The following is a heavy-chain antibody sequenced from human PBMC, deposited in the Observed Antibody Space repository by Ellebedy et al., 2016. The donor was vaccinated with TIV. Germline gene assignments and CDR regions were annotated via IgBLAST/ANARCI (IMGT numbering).Heavy chain of an antibody. J-gene: IGHJ4*02. CDR3: ATDRGYFTFDY. CDR2: IYGDGSGT. CDR1: GFTFRIYS. Sequence: GESLKISCAASGFTFRIYSMGWVRQTPGKGLECVSAIYGDGSGTFYADSVEGRFIISRDNSKRTLFLQMNSLRAEDTAIYYCATDRGYFTFDYWGQGSLITVSS. D-gene: IGHD3-9*01. V-gene: IGHV3-23*01.